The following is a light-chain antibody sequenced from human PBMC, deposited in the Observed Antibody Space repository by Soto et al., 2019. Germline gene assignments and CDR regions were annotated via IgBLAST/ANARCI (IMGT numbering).Light chain of an antibody. CDR3: QHYGHALWA. J-gene: IGKJ1*01. Sequence: EVVMTQSPATLSLSPGERATLSCRASQSVFTNLAWYQQKPGQAPRLVIYGASTRATGIPDRFSGSGSGTEFTLTINSLQSEDFAVYYCQHYGHALWAFGQGTKVDIK. V-gene: IGKV3-15*01. CDR1: QSVFTN. CDR2: GAS.